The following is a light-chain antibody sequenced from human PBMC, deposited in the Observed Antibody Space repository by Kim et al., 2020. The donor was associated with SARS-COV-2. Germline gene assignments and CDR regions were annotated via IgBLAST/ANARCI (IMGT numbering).Light chain of an antibody. CDR1: SSDVGGYNY. J-gene: IGLJ3*02. CDR3: SSYTSSSWV. V-gene: IGLV2-14*01. Sequence: QSALTQPASASGSPGQSITISCTGTSSDVGGYNYVSWYQQHPGKAPKLMIYDVSKRPSGVSNRFSGSKSGNTASLTISGLQAEDEADYYCSSYTSSSWVFGGGTQLTVL. CDR2: DVS.